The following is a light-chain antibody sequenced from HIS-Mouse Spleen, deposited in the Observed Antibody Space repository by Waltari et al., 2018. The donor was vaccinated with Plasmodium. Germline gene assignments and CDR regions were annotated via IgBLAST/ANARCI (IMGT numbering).Light chain of an antibody. CDR3: CSYAGSSTLV. V-gene: IGLV2-23*01. CDR1: SSDVGSYSL. J-gene: IGLJ3*02. CDR2: EGR. Sequence: QSALTQPAAVSGSPGQSITISCTGTSSDVGSYSLVSWYPQHPGKAPELMIYEGRKRLSGFSSRFSGSKAGNTASLPISGREAEDESDYYCCSYAGSSTLVFGGGTKLTVL.